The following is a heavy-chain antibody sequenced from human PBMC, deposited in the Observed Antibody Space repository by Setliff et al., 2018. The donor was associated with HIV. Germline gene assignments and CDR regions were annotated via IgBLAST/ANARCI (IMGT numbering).Heavy chain of an antibody. Sequence: SETLSLTCTVSGDSINSGNYYWSWIRQTPGKGLEWIGNIYYTGFAYYNPSLKSRVTISLDTSKTHFFLNLTSVTDADTAVYFCTREGRGDPAMATTRIDYWGQGKLVTVSS. CDR2: IYYTGFA. CDR1: GDSINSGNYY. V-gene: IGHV4-39*02. D-gene: IGHD1-1*01. J-gene: IGHJ4*02. CDR3: TREGRGDPAMATTRIDY.